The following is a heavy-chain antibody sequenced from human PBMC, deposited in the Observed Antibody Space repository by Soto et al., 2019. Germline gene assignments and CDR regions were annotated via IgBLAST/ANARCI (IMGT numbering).Heavy chain of an antibody. V-gene: IGHV3-23*01. J-gene: IGHJ4*02. Sequence: PGGSLRLSCAASGFTFSSFALNWVRQAPGKGLEWVSGISASGASTYYADSVKGRFTISRDNSKDTLFLQMNTLRAEDTAIYYCAKGMGSTSSSRGFIDFWGRGTLVTVSS. CDR1: GFTFSSFA. CDR2: ISASGAST. CDR3: AKGMGSTSSSRGFIDF. D-gene: IGHD1-26*01.